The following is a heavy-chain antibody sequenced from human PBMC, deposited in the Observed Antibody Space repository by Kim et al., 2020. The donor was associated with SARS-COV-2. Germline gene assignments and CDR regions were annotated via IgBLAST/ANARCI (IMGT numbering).Heavy chain of an antibody. CDR2: ISYDGSNK. CDR3: VSWELLLAAFDI. D-gene: IGHD1-26*01. Sequence: GGSLRLSCAASGFTFSSYAMHWVRQAPGKGLEWVAVISYDGSNKYYADSVKGRFTISRDNSKNTLYLQMNSLRAEDTAVYYCVSWELLLAAFDIWGQGT. CDR1: GFTFSSYA. J-gene: IGHJ3*02. V-gene: IGHV3-30*04.